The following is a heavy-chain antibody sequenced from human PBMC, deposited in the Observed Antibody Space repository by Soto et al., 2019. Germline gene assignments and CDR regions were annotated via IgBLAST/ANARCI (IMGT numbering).Heavy chain of an antibody. J-gene: IGHJ6*02. CDR1: GGSISSGGYY. D-gene: IGHD3-22*01. Sequence: LSLTCTVSGGSISSGGYYWSWIRQHPGKGLEWIGYIYYSGSTYYNPSLKSRVTISVDTSKNQFSLKLSSVTAADTAVYYCARGPMIVVPAYYYYYGMDVWGQGTTVTVSS. V-gene: IGHV4-31*03. CDR2: IYYSGST. CDR3: ARGPMIVVPAYYYYYGMDV.